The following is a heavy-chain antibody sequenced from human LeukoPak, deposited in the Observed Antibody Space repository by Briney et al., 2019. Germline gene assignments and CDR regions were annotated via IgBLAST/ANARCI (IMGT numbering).Heavy chain of an antibody. J-gene: IGHJ4*02. V-gene: IGHV1-2*02. CDR3: ASTRGYSGYDLDY. CDR2: INPNSGGT. Sequence: GASVKVSCKASGYTFTGYYMHWLRQAPGQGLEWMGWINPNSGGTNYAQKFQGRVTMTRDTSISTAYMELSRLRSDDTAVYYCASTRGYSGYDLDYWGQGTLVTVSS. D-gene: IGHD5-12*01. CDR1: GYTFTGYY.